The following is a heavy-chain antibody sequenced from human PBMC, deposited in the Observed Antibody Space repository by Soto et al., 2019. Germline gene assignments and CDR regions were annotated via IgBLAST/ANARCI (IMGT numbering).Heavy chain of an antibody. CDR3: AKGRGTVVTPFPE. V-gene: IGHV3-23*01. CDR1: GFTFSSYA. J-gene: IGHJ4*02. CDR2: ISGSGGST. D-gene: IGHD2-21*02. Sequence: EVQLLESGGGLVQPGGSLRLACAASGFTFSSYAMSWVRQAPGKGLEGVSAISGSGGSTYYADSGKGRFTISRDNSKHALYLQMNSLRAEDTAVYYCAKGRGTVVTPFPEWGQGTLVTVSS.